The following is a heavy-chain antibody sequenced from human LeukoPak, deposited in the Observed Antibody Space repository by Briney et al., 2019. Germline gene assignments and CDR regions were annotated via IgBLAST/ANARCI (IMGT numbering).Heavy chain of an antibody. D-gene: IGHD2-8*02. V-gene: IGHV3-53*01. CDR2: IYSGGAT. CDR1: GFIVSDDY. CDR3: ASGGKYCTGGACYGD. Sequence: GGSLTLSCAASGFIVSDDYISWVRQTPGKGLEWVSVIYSGGATFYADSVKGRFTISRDTSKNTVHLQMNSLTAEDTAVYYCASGGKYCTGGACYGDWGQGTLVTVSS. J-gene: IGHJ4*02.